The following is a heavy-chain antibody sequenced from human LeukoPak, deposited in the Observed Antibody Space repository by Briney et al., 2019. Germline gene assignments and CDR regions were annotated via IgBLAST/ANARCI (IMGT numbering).Heavy chain of an antibody. D-gene: IGHD5-18*01. V-gene: IGHV4-59*08. CDR1: GGSISSYY. Sequence: PSETLSLTCTVSGGSISSYYWSWIRQPPGKGLEWIGYIYYSGSTNYNPSLKSRVTISVDTSKNQFSLKLSSVTAADTAVYYCARLRRYSYYFDYWGQGTLVTVSS. J-gene: IGHJ4*02. CDR3: ARLRRYSYYFDY. CDR2: IYYSGST.